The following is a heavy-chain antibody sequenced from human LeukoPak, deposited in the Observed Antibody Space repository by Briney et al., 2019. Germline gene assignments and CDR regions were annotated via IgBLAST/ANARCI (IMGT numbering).Heavy chain of an antibody. J-gene: IGHJ4*01. CDR2: IYQSGST. V-gene: IGHV4-38-2*01. Sequence: SETLSLTSVVSVYSISSGYYWGWMRQAPGKGLEWIGSIYQSGSTYYNPSPKSLVTISVDASKNQFSLKLSSVTAADTAVYYCGSSRYPPLNYHFESLGQGTLVTVSS. CDR1: VYSISSGYY. CDR3: GSSRYPPLNYHFES. D-gene: IGHD5-24*01.